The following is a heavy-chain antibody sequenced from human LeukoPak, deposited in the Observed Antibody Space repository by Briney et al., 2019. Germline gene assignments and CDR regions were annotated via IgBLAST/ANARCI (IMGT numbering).Heavy chain of an antibody. D-gene: IGHD6-13*01. J-gene: IGHJ4*02. CDR1: GGSISSSSYY. Sequence: SETLSLTCTVSGGSISSSSYYWGWIRRPPGKGLEWIGSIYYSGSTYYNPSLKSRVTISVDTSKNQFSLKLSSVTAADTAVYYCARIIAAAGTRRGNFDYWGQGTLVTVSS. V-gene: IGHV4-39*01. CDR3: ARIIAAAGTRRGNFDY. CDR2: IYYSGST.